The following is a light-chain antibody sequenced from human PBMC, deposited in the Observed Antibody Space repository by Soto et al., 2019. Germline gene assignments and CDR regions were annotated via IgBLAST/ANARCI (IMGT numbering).Light chain of an antibody. Sequence: QSVLTQSPSASASLGASVKLTCTLSSGHSTYTIAWHQQQPEKGPRYLMNINSDGSHTKGDGIPDRFSGSSSGAERYLTISSLQSEDEADYDCQTWGTGYAVFGGGTQLTVL. V-gene: IGLV4-69*01. CDR2: INSDGSH. CDR1: SGHSTYT. J-gene: IGLJ7*01. CDR3: QTWGTGYAV.